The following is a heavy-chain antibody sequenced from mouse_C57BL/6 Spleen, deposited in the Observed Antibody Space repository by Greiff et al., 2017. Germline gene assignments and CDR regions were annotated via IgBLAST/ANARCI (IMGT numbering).Heavy chain of an antibody. Sequence: VQLQQSGAELVKPGASVKLSCTASGFNIKDYYMHWVKQRTEQGLEWIGRIDPEDGETKYAPKFQGKATITADTSSNTADLQLSSLTSEDTAVYYCAIPSWFAYWGQGTLVTVSA. CDR3: AIPSWFAY. CDR2: IDPEDGET. CDR1: GFNIKDYY. J-gene: IGHJ3*01. V-gene: IGHV14-2*01.